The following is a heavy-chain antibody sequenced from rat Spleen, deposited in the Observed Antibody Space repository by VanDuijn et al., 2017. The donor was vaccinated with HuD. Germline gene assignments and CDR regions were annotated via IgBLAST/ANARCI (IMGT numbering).Heavy chain of an antibody. Sequence: EVQLVESGGGLVQPGRSLKLSCAASGFTFSNYYMAWVRQAPTKGLEWVAYISTGGVNTYYRDSVKGRFTVSRDNAKSTLNLQMDSLRSEDTATYYGSTAGSGLDYYYAGGFDYWGQGVMVTVSS. V-gene: IGHV5-27*01. CDR2: ISTGGVNT. CDR3: STAGSGLDYYYAGGFDY. J-gene: IGHJ2*01. CDR1: GFTFSNYY. D-gene: IGHD1-6*01.